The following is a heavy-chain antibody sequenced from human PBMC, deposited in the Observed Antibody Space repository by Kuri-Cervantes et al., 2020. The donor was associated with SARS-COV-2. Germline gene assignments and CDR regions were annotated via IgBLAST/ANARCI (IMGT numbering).Heavy chain of an antibody. CDR1: GDTFSHYG. CDR3: ARDIYSPNCSSTSCPYYYYYYGMDV. CDR2: ISAHNGNT. J-gene: IGHJ6*02. D-gene: IGHD2-2*01. Sequence: ASVKVSCKASGDTFSHYGVSWVRQAPGQGLEWMGWISAHNGNTNYAQKVQGRVTMTTDTSTNTAYMELRSLRSDDTAVYYCARDIYSPNCSSTSCPYYYYYYGMDVWGQGTTVTVSS. V-gene: IGHV1-18*01.